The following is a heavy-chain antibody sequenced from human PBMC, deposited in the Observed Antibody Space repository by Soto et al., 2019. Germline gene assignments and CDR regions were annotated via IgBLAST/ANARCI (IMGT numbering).Heavy chain of an antibody. V-gene: IGHV3-48*04. CDR2: ISSSSSAI. CDR1: GFTFSSYS. CDR3: ARDDGYCSGGRCYAWFAP. J-gene: IGHJ5*02. Sequence: GGALRLSCAASGFTFSSYSMNWVRQAPGKGLEWVSYISSSSSAIYYADSVKGRFTISRDNAKHSLYLQMNSLRAEDTAVYYCARDDGYCSGGRCYAWFAPWGQGTLVTVSA. D-gene: IGHD2-15*01.